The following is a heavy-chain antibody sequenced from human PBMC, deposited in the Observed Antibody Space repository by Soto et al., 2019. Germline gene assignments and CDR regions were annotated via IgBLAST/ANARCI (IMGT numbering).Heavy chain of an antibody. J-gene: IGHJ5*02. D-gene: IGHD4-17*01. CDR1: GGSISSGDYY. CDR2: IYYSGST. Sequence: SETLSLTCTVSGGSISSGDYYWSWIRQPPGKGLEWIGYIYYSGSTYYNPSLKSRVTISIDTSKRQFFLNLSSMTAADTAVYYCARQNTGHNWFGPWGQGTLVTVSS. V-gene: IGHV4-30-4*01. CDR3: ARQNTGHNWFGP.